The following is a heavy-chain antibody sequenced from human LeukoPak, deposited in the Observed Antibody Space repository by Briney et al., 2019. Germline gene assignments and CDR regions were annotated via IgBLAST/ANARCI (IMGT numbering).Heavy chain of an antibody. D-gene: IGHD3-22*01. CDR2: INPSGGST. Sequence: EASVKVSCKASGYTFTSYYMHWVRQAPGQGLEWMGIINPSGGSTSYAQKFQGRVTMTRDTSTSTVYMELSSLRSEDTAVYYCASEAHYYDSSGYYYTATFVYWGQGTLVTVSS. CDR1: GYTFTSYY. J-gene: IGHJ4*02. CDR3: ASEAHYYDSSGYYYTATFVY. V-gene: IGHV1-46*01.